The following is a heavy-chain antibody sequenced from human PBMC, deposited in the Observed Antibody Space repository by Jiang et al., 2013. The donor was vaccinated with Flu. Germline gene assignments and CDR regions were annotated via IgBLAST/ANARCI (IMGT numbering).Heavy chain of an antibody. V-gene: IGHV4-59*08. CDR2: IYYRGNT. Sequence: LEWIGYIYYRGNTKYSPSLRSRVTMSIDTSKNQFSLRLSSVSAADTAVYYCVRHEDDYSHLNWGQGKPVTVSS. J-gene: IGHJ4*02. D-gene: IGHD4-11*01. CDR3: VRHEDDYSHLN.